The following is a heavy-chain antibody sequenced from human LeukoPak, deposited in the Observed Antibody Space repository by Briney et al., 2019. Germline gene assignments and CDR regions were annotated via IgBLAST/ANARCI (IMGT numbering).Heavy chain of an antibody. J-gene: IGHJ4*02. CDR1: GFTFSSYS. V-gene: IGHV3-21*01. CDR2: ISSSSSYI. CDR3: ARSLPPPIAAAGTGFDY. Sequence: GGSLRLSCAASGFTFSSYSMNWVRQAPGKGLEWVSSISSSSSYIYYADSVKGRFTISRDNAKNSLYLQMNSLRAEDTAVYYCARSLPPPIAAAGTGFDYWGQGTLVTVSS. D-gene: IGHD6-13*01.